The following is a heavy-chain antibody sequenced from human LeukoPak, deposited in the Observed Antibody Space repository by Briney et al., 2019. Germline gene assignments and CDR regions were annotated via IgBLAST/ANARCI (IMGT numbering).Heavy chain of an antibody. CDR3: ARSRAFNSGAFDP. Sequence: SETLSLTCTVSGASVSSASYWTWTRQPPGKGVEWIAHIYNGVNTNYNPSLKSRVTISVDTSKNQFSLRLNSVTAADTAVYYCARSRAFNSGAFDPWGQGSLVTVSS. D-gene: IGHD1-26*01. J-gene: IGHJ5*02. CDR2: IYNGVNT. V-gene: IGHV4-61*01. CDR1: GASVSSASY.